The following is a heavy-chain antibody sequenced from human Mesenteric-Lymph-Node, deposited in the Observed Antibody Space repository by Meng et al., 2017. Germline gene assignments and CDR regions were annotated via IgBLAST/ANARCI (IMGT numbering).Heavy chain of an antibody. CDR2: CRTKTNSYST. J-gene: IGHJ4*01. CDR3: GRVAGSSGSSLDY. D-gene: IGHD6-19*01. CDR1: GFTFSSYA. Sequence: GESLKISCAASGFTFSSYAMHWVRQAPGKGLEWVGRCRTKTNSYSTDYAASVKGRFSVSRDDSKNSLYLQMNSLKVEDTAVYFCGRVAGSSGSSLDYWGHGTLVTVSS. V-gene: IGHV3-72*01.